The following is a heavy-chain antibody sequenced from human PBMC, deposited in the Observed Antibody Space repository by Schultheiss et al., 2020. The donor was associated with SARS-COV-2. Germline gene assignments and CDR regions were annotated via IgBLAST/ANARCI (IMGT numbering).Heavy chain of an antibody. D-gene: IGHD3-22*01. CDR3: ARGGSSSYSY. J-gene: IGHJ4*02. V-gene: IGHV4-34*01. Sequence: SETLSLTCAVYGGSFSGYYWSWIRQPPGKGLEWIGYIYYSGSTNYNPSLKSRVTISVDTSKNQFSLKLSSVTAADTAVYYYARGGSSSYSYWGQGTLVTVSS. CDR1: GGSFSGYY. CDR2: IYYSGST.